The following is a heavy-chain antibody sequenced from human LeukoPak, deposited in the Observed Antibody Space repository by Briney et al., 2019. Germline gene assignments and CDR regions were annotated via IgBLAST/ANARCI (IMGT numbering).Heavy chain of an antibody. J-gene: IGHJ4*02. CDR1: GGSISSSSYY. Sequence: SETLSLTCTVSGGSISSSSYYWGWIRQPPGKGLEWIVSIYYSGSTYYNPSLKGRVTISVDTSKNQFSLKLSSVTAADTAVYYCVAGFDYWGQGTLVTVSS. CDR2: IYYSGST. V-gene: IGHV4-39*07. CDR3: VAGFDY.